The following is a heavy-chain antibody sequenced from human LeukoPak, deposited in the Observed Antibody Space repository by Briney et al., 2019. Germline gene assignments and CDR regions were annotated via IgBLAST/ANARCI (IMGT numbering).Heavy chain of an antibody. CDR3: ARERSGSYYTFDV. Sequence: SETLSLTCSVSGASINGFSWSWIRQTPEKGLERIGYVSQRGATTSNPSLKTRVSISADTSKSQFSLKMTSVTAADTAIYYCARERSGSYYTFDVWGPGTMVSVS. D-gene: IGHD1-26*01. V-gene: IGHV4-59*13. CDR1: GASINGFS. J-gene: IGHJ3*01. CDR2: VSQRGAT.